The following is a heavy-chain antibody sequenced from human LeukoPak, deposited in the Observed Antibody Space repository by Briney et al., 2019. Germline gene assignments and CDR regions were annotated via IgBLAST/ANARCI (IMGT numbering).Heavy chain of an antibody. CDR1: GGSISSYY. Sequence: SETLSLTCTVSGGSISSYYWSWIRQPPGKGLEWIGHIYYSGSTNYNPSLRSRVTISVDTSKNQFSLKLSSVTAADTAVYYCVRGSSADYWGQGTLVTVSS. J-gene: IGHJ4*02. CDR2: IYYSGST. D-gene: IGHD6-25*01. V-gene: IGHV4-59*01. CDR3: VRGSSADY.